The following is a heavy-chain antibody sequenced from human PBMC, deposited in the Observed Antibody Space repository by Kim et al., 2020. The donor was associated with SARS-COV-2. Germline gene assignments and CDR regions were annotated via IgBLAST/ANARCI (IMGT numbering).Heavy chain of an antibody. J-gene: IGHJ6*02. V-gene: IGHV3-43*02. CDR3: AKDTEPIPKNIMITFWRVPSSGCMDV. D-gene: IGHD3-16*01. CDR2: FCGDGGSS. CDR1: GFTFDDYA. Sequence: GGSLRLSCAASGFTFDDYAMHWVRQAPGKGLEWVSLFCGDGGSSYYADSVNGRFTISRDNSKTSLYLQINSLRTEDTALYYCAKDTEPIPKNIMITFWRVPSSGCMDVWRQVTTVTLSS.